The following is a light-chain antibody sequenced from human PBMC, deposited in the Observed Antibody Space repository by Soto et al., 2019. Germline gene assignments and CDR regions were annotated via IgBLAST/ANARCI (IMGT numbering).Light chain of an antibody. CDR1: QGISRY. Sequence: IPLTQSPSSLSASVGDRVTITCRASQGISRYLVWYQQKPGEAPKLLIYAAPTFQSGVPSRFSGSGSRTDFTLTISSLQPEDFTTYYCQQLDTYVFTFGPGTKVDIK. V-gene: IGKV1-9*01. CDR3: QQLDTYVFT. J-gene: IGKJ3*01. CDR2: AAP.